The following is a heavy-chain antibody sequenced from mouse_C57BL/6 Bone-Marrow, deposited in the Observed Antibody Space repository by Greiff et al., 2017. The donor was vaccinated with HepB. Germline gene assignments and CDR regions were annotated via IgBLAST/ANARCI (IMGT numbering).Heavy chain of an antibody. CDR1: GFTFSSYG. J-gene: IGHJ2*01. CDR2: ISSGGSYT. CDR3: ARHRPPGDY. V-gene: IGHV5-6*01. Sequence: EVKVVESGGDLVKPGGSLKLSCAASGFTFSSYGMSWVRQTPDKRLEWVATISSGGSYTYYPDSVKGRFTISRDNAKNTLYLQMSSLKSEDTAMYYCARHRPPGDYWGQGTTLTVSS.